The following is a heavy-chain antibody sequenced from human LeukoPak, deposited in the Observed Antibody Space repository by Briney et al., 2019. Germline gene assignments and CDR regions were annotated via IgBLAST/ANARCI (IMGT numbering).Heavy chain of an antibody. CDR2: IIPIFGTA. Sequence: SVKVSCTASGGTFSSYAISWVRQAPGQGLEWMGGIIPIFGTANYAQKFQGRVTITADESTSTAYMELSSLRSEDTAVYYCAREVDDSSGYPIYYFDYWGQGTLVTVSS. CDR1: GGTFSSYA. CDR3: AREVDDSSGYPIYYFDY. V-gene: IGHV1-69*01. J-gene: IGHJ4*02. D-gene: IGHD3-22*01.